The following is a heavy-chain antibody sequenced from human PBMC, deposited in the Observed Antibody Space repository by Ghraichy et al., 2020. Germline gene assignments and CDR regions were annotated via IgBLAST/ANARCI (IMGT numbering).Heavy chain of an antibody. CDR3: ARGPSTTLTTF. D-gene: IGHD4-17*01. CDR2: IKEDGSIK. V-gene: IGHV3-7*01. CDR1: GFSFSTYW. Sequence: ETLSLTCAASGFSFSTYWMTWVRQAPGKGLEWVANIKEDGSIKQYVDSVKGRFTISRDNAKNSRYLQMNSLRAEDTAVYYCARGPSTTLTTFWGQGTLVTVSS. J-gene: IGHJ4*02.